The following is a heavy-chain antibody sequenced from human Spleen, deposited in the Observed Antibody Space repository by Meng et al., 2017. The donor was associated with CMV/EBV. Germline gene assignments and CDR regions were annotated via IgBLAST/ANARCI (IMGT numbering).Heavy chain of an antibody. CDR2: INGDGSSR. CDR3: ARMTHESGWYYFDY. CDR1: GFTFSSYW. D-gene: IGHD6-19*01. V-gene: IGHV3-74*01. Sequence: GGSLRLSCAASGFTFSSYWMHWVRQAPGKGLVWVSRINGDGSSRSYRDSVKGRFTISRDNGKNTLYLQMNSLRAEDSAVYYCARMTHESGWYYFDYWGQGTLVTVSS. J-gene: IGHJ4*02.